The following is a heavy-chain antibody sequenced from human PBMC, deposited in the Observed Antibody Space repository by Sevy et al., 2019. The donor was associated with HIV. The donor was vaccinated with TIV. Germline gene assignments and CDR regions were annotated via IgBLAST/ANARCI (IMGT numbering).Heavy chain of an antibody. D-gene: IGHD3-3*01. CDR2: INPNSGGT. Sequence: ASVKVSCKASGYTFTGYYMHWVRQAPGQGLEWMGWINPNSGGTNYAQKFQGRVTMTGDTSISTAYMELNRLRSDDTAVYYCARDLYYDFWSGYYSGYYYGMDVWGQGTTVTVSS. J-gene: IGHJ6*02. CDR3: ARDLYYDFWSGYYSGYYYGMDV. V-gene: IGHV1-2*02. CDR1: GYTFTGYY.